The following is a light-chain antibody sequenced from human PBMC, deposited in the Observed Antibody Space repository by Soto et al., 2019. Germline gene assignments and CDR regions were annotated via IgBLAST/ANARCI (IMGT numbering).Light chain of an antibody. J-gene: IGKJ2*01. CDR2: SAS. CDR3: QQYGYSPNT. CDR1: RTMSSRY. V-gene: IGKV3-20*01. Sequence: EIVLTQSPGILSLSPGERATLSCRVSRTMSSRYLGWYQQKPRQAPRLLIHSASSRATGIPDSFSGSGSETHFTITMSRLEPEDFGGYYCQQYGYSPNTFGQGTTRQI.